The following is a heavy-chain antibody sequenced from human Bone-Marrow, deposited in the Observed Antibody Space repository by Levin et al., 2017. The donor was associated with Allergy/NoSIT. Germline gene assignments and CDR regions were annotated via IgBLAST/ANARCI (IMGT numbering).Heavy chain of an antibody. CDR1: GGSISSGAYY. CDR2: IYYSGNT. J-gene: IGHJ3*02. D-gene: IGHD7-27*01. V-gene: IGHV4-31*03. CDR3: ARRSAGDFIAFDI. Sequence: TSETLSLTCTVSGGSISSGAYYWSWIRQHPGKGLEWIGYIYYSGNTYHNPSLKSRITISVDTSKDQFSLRLSSVTAADTAVYYCARRSAGDFIAFDIWGQGTMVTVSS.